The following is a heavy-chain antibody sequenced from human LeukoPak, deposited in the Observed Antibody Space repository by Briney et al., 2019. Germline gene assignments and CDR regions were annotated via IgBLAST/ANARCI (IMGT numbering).Heavy chain of an antibody. D-gene: IGHD1-26*01. J-gene: IGHJ4*02. CDR3: ARAKSGSYWEYYFDY. Sequence: GGSLGLSCAASGFTFSSYSMNWVRQAPGKGLEWVSSISSSSSYIYYADSVKGRFTISRDNAKNSLYLQMNSLRAEDTAVYYCARAKSGSYWEYYFDYWGQGTLVTVSS. CDR2: ISSSSSYI. V-gene: IGHV3-21*01. CDR1: GFTFSSYS.